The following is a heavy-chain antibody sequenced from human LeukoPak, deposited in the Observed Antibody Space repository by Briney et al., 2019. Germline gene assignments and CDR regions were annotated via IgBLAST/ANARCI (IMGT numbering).Heavy chain of an antibody. CDR2: INPSGGST. J-gene: IGHJ3*02. V-gene: IGHV1-46*01. D-gene: IGHD1-26*01. CDR1: GYTFTSYY. CDR3: ARSSMFYYGSRDI. Sequence: ASVKVSCKASGYTFTSYYMHWVRQAPGQGLEWMGIINPSGGSTNYAQKFQGRVTMTRDTSTSTVYMEVSSLRSEDTAVYYCARSSMFYYGSRDIWGQGTMVTVSS.